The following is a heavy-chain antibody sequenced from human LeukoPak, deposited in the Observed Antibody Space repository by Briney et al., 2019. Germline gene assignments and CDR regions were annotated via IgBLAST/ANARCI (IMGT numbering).Heavy chain of an antibody. CDR1: GGSISSYY. V-gene: IGHV4-4*07. CDR2: IYTSGST. Sequence: SETLSLTCTVSGGSISSYYWSWIRQPAGKGLEWIGRIYTSGSTNYNPSLKSRVTMSVDTSKNQFSLKLSSVTAADTAVYYCARTWTPYYGDYVRGGAFDIWGQGTMVTVSS. CDR3: ARTWTPYYGDYVRGGAFDI. J-gene: IGHJ3*02. D-gene: IGHD4-17*01.